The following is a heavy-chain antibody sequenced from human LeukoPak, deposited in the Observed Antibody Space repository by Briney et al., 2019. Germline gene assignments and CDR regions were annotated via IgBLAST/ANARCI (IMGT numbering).Heavy chain of an antibody. D-gene: IGHD3-22*01. J-gene: IGHJ6*03. CDR1: GGTFSSYA. CDR3: ARVKFGSGYYYGMTGYYYYYMDV. V-gene: IGHV1-69*05. CDR2: IIPIFGTA. Sequence: SVKVSCKASGGTFSSYAISWVRQAPGQGLEWMGGIIPIFGTANYAQKFQGRVTITTDESTSTAYVELSSLRSEDTAVYYCARVKFGSGYYYGMTGYYYYYMDVWGKGTTVTVSS.